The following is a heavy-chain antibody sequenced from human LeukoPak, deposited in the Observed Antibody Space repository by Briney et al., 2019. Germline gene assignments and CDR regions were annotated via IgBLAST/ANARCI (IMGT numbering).Heavy chain of an antibody. D-gene: IGHD1-26*01. CDR1: GFTFSNAW. CDR3: TTAQVGFTVWFDP. J-gene: IGHJ5*02. CDR2: IKSKTDGGTT. Sequence: GGSLRLSCAASGFTFSNAWMSWVRQAPGKGLEWVGRIKSKTDGGTTDYAAPVKGRFTISRDDSKNTLYLQMNSLKTEDTAVYYCTTAQVGFTVWFDPWGQGTQVTVSS. V-gene: IGHV3-15*01.